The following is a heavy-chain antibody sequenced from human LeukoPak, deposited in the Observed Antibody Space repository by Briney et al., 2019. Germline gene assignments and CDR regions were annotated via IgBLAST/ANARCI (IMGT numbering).Heavy chain of an antibody. CDR3: ARQPTLEQWLLLGY. CDR2: IYPGDSDT. J-gene: IGHJ4*02. Sequence: GESLKISCKGSGYSFTSYWIGWVRQVPGEGLEWMGIIYPGDSDTRYSPSFQGQVTISADKSISTAYLQWSSLKASDTAMYYSARQPTLEQWLLLGYWGQGTLVTVSS. V-gene: IGHV5-51*01. D-gene: IGHD6-19*01. CDR1: GYSFTSYW.